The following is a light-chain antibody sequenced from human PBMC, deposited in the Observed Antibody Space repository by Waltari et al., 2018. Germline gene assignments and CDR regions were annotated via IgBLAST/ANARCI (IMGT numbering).Light chain of an antibody. CDR1: QSVNSY. Sequence: CMAIQSVNSYFARYQQKPGQAPRPLSYGASSMATGIPDRFSGSWSGTDFSLTISRLEPEDFAVYYCQNHERLPAMFGQGTKVEIK. CDR3: QNHERLPAM. CDR2: GAS. J-gene: IGKJ1*01. V-gene: IGKV3-20*01.